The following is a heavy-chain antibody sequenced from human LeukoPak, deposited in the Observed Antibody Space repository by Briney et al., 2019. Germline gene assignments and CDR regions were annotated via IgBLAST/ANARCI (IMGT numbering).Heavy chain of an antibody. D-gene: IGHD3-10*01. CDR1: GFTFKNAW. CDR3: ARDPRNRWFGELLPEPFDY. Sequence: GGSLRLSCEASGFTFKNAWMIWVRQAPGKGLEWVSSISSSNSYIYFPDSVKGRFTISRDNAKNSLYLQMNSLRAEDAAVYYCARDPRNRWFGELLPEPFDYWGQGTLVTVSS. J-gene: IGHJ4*02. CDR2: ISSSNSYI. V-gene: IGHV3-21*01.